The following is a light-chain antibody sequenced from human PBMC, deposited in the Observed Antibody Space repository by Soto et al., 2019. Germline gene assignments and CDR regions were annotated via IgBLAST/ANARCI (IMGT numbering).Light chain of an antibody. J-gene: IGKJ2*01. CDR2: KAS. V-gene: IGKV1-5*03. CDR3: QHHNSYSPYT. Sequence: DIPMTQSPSTLSASVGDRVTITCRASQSISSWLAWYQQKPGKALKLLIYKASTLESGVPSRFSGSRSGTEFTLTISRLQPDDFATYYWQHHNSYSPYTFGRGTKLEIK. CDR1: QSISSW.